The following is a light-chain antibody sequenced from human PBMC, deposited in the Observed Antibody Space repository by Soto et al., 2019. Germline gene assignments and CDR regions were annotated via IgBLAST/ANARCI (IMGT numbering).Light chain of an antibody. Sequence: EIVLTQSPATLSLSPGERATLSCRASQSVSSYLAWYQQKLGQAPRLLIYDASNRATGIPARFSGSGSGTDFTLTISSLEPEDFAFYYCQQRSDWPLTFGGWTKVEIK. CDR3: QQRSDWPLT. V-gene: IGKV3-11*01. J-gene: IGKJ4*01. CDR2: DAS. CDR1: QSVSSY.